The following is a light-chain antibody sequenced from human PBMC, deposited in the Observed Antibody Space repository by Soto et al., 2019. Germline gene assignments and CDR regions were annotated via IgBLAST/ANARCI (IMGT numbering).Light chain of an antibody. Sequence: QSVLTQSPSASASLGASVRLTCTLSRGHSSYAIAWHQQQPEKGPRFLMRLDNDGSHIKGDGIPDRFSGSSSGAERYLTISSLQSDDEADYYCQTWGTGFQVFGGGTKLTVL. V-gene: IGLV4-69*01. CDR3: QTWGTGFQV. CDR2: LDNDGSH. J-gene: IGLJ2*01. CDR1: RGHSSYA.